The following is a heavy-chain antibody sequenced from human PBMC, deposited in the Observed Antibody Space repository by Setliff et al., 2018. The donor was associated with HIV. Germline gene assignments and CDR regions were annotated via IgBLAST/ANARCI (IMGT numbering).Heavy chain of an antibody. CDR1: GRSITTGGSY. CDR3: VNPSGAMGDFDS. D-gene: IGHD3-16*01. CDR2: IYHSGGT. Sequence: SETLSLTCSVSGRSITTGGSYWNWIRQHPGKGLEWIGYIYHSGGTYYTPSLQSRVTMSLDTSKNQFSLKLSSVTAADTAVYYCVNPSGAMGDFDSWGQGTLVTVSS. J-gene: IGHJ4*02. V-gene: IGHV4-31*03.